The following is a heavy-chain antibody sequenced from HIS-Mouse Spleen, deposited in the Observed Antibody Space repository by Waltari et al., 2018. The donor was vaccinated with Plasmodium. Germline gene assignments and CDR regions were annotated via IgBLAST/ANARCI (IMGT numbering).Heavy chain of an antibody. J-gene: IGHJ4*02. CDR2: IYTSGST. D-gene: IGHD6-13*01. Sequence: QVQLQESGPGLVKPSETLSLTCTVSVGSISSYYWSLIRQPAGKGLEWIGRIYTSGSTNYNPSLKSRVTMSVDTSKNQFSLKLSSVTAADTAVYYCARDRGAAAGTLVWAFDYWGQGTLVTVSS. CDR1: VGSISSYY. CDR3: ARDRGAAAGTLVWAFDY. V-gene: IGHV4-4*07.